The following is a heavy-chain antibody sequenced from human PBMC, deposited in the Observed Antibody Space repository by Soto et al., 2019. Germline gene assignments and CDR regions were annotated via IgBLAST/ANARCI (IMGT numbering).Heavy chain of an antibody. J-gene: IGHJ6*03. D-gene: IGHD3-16*01. Sequence: SETLSLTCTVSGGSISSYYWSWIRQRPGKGLEWIGYIYYSGSTNYNPSLKSRVTISVDTSKNQFSLKLSSVTAADTAVYYCARERGDGSHMVRARDRYYMDVCGKGTTVTVSS. CDR3: ARERGDGSHMVRARDRYYMDV. CDR2: IYYSGST. V-gene: IGHV4-59*01. CDR1: GGSISSYY.